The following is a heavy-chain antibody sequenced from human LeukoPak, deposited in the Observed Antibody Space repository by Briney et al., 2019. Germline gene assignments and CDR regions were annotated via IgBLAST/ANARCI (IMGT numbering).Heavy chain of an antibody. CDR1: GFTFSSYA. Sequence: GGSLRLSCAASGFTFSSYAMSWVRQAPGKGLEWVSAISGSGGSTYYADSVKGRFTISRDNSKNTLYLQMNSLRAEDTAVYYCAKDYYGSGSNREYFQHWGQGTLVTVSS. D-gene: IGHD3-10*01. CDR3: AKDYYGSGSNREYFQH. CDR2: ISGSGGST. V-gene: IGHV3-23*01. J-gene: IGHJ1*01.